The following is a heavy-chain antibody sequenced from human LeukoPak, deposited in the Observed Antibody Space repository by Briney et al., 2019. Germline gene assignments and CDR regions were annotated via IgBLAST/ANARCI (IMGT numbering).Heavy chain of an antibody. J-gene: IGHJ5*02. CDR3: ARVDYRWGCFSSCFAP. D-gene: IGHD3-10*01. V-gene: IGHV4-59*08. CDR2: VSDEGRI. CDR1: GASISSLY. Sequence: SETLSLTCTVSGASISSLYWTWIRQPSGKGLEWIGYVSDEGRINYHFSLKSRVIMSLDMPKNQFSLELTSVTAADTAMYFCARVDYRWGCFSSCFAPGGQESRVTVSS.